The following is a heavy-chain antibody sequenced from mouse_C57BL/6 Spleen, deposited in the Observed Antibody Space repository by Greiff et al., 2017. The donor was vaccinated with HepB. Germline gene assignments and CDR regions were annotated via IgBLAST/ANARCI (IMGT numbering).Heavy chain of an antibody. V-gene: IGHV2-2*01. CDR1: GFSLTSYG. D-gene: IGHD3-1*01. Sequence: VQLQESGPGLVQPSQSLSITCTVSGFSLTSYGVHWVRQSPGKGLEWLGVIWSGGSTDYNAAFISRLSISKDNSKSQVFFKMNSLQADDTAIYYCARTGLHWYFDVWGTGTTVTVSS. CDR3: ARTGLHWYFDV. J-gene: IGHJ1*03. CDR2: IWSGGST.